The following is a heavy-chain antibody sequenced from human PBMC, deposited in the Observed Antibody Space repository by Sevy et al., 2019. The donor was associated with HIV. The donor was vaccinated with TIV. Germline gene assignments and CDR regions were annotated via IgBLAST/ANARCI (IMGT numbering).Heavy chain of an antibody. CDR2: IYTSGST. D-gene: IGHD1-26*01. CDR3: ARDQGARGGVNAFDI. Sequence: SETLSLTCTVSGGSISSYYWSWIRQPAGKGLEWIGRIYTSGSTNYNPPLKSRVTMSVDTSKNQFSLKLSSVTAADTAVYYCARDQGARGGVNAFDIWGQGTMVTVSS. V-gene: IGHV4-4*07. CDR1: GGSISSYY. J-gene: IGHJ3*02.